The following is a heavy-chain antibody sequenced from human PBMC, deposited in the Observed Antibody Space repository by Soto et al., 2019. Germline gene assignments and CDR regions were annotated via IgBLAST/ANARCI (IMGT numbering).Heavy chain of an antibody. CDR3: ARGGSLYWYFDL. V-gene: IGHV1-3*01. CDR1: GYTFTDYY. D-gene: IGHD1-26*01. Sequence: QVQLVQSGAEVKKPGASVKVSCKASGYTFTDYYMHWVRQAPGQGLEWMGWINAGNGNTKYSQKFQGRVTITRDTSASTAYMELSSLRSEDTAVYYCARGGSLYWYFDLWGRGTLVTVSS. CDR2: INAGNGNT. J-gene: IGHJ2*01.